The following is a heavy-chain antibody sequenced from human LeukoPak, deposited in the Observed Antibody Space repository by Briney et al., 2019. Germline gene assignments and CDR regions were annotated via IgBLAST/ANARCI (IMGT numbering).Heavy chain of an antibody. CDR3: ARVSMGWGSEQDY. CDR1: GYTFTGYY. CDR2: INPNSGGT. D-gene: IGHD7-27*01. J-gene: IGHJ4*02. Sequence: ASVTVSCKASGYTFTGYYMHWVRQAPGQGLEWMGWINPNSGGTNYAQKFQGRVTMTRDTSISTAYMELSRLRSDDTAVYYCARVSMGWGSEQDYWGQGTLVTVSS. V-gene: IGHV1-2*02.